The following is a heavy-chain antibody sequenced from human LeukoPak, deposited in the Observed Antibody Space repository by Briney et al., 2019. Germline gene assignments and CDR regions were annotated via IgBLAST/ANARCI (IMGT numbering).Heavy chain of an antibody. CDR2: IYSGGST. CDR3: ASGSPDYGDYAFDY. Sequence: PGGSLRLSCAASGFTVSSNYMSWVRPAPGKGLEWVSVIYSGGSTYYADSVKGRFTISRHNSKNTLYLQMNSLRAEDTAVYYCASGSPDYGDYAFDYWGQGTLVTVSS. D-gene: IGHD4-17*01. J-gene: IGHJ4*02. V-gene: IGHV3-53*04. CDR1: GFTVSSNY.